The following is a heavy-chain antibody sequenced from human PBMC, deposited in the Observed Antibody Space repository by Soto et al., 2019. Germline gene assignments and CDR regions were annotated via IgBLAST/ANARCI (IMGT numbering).Heavy chain of an antibody. CDR1: GGSVSSSSDY. CDR2: IYYSGST. Sequence: SETLSLTCTVSGGSVSSSSDYWGWIRQPPGKGLEWIGNIYYSGSTYYNPSLKSRVTFSVDSSKNQFSLKLRSVTAADTAIYYCARQGTVAENGMDVWGQGTTVTVSS. J-gene: IGHJ6*02. V-gene: IGHV4-39*01. D-gene: IGHD6-19*01. CDR3: ARQGTVAENGMDV.